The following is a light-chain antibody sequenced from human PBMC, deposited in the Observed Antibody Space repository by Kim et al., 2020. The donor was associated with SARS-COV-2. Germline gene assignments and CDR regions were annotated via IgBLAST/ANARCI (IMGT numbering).Light chain of an antibody. V-gene: IGKV3-15*01. CDR1: QSISSS. CDR2: DAF. J-gene: IGKJ1*01. CDR3: HRYNNWPWG. Sequence: EIVMTQSPATLSVSPGERVTLSCRASQSISSSLAWYQHKPGQPPRLLIYDAFNRATGVPARFSVSGSGTEFTLTISSLQSEDFAVYYCHRYNNWPWGFGQGAKLEI.